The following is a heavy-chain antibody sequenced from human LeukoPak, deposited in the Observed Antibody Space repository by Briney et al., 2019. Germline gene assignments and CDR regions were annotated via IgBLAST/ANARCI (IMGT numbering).Heavy chain of an antibody. D-gene: IGHD6-19*01. J-gene: IGHJ6*02. CDR2: ISYDGSNK. Sequence: SLRLSCAASGFTFSSYGMHWVRQAPGKGLEWVAVISYDGSNKYYADSVKGRFTISRDNSKNTLYLQMNSLRAEDTAMYYCAKYVSSGWYNPTYYGMDVWGQGTTVTVSS. CDR3: AKYVSSGWYNPTYYGMDV. CDR1: GFTFSSYG. V-gene: IGHV3-30*18.